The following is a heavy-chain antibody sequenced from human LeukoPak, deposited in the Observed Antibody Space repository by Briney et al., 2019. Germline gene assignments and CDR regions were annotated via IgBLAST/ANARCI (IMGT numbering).Heavy chain of an antibody. Sequence: PETLSLTCTVSGGSISYYYWTWIRQSPGKGLEWIGLIYYTGRTYYNPSLERRVTISLDTSRIQFSLIMTSVTAADTAMYYCARGGTYNDILSFDPWGQGTLVSVSS. J-gene: IGHJ5*02. D-gene: IGHD3-9*01. V-gene: IGHV4-59*01. CDR1: GGSISYYY. CDR2: IYYTGRT. CDR3: ARGGTYNDILSFDP.